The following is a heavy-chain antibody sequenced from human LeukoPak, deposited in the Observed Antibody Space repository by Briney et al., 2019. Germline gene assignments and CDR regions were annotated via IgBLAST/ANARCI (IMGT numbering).Heavy chain of an antibody. D-gene: IGHD1-1*01. V-gene: IGHV1-69*05. CDR1: GGTFSSYA. CDR3: ARGGTTRYYYMDV. J-gene: IGHJ6*03. Sequence: SLKLSCKTSGGTFSSYAISWVRQAPVQRLKWMGGIIPIFGTANYAQKFQGRVTITTDESTSTAYMELSSLRSEDTAVYYCARGGTTRYYYMDVWGKGTTVTVSS. CDR2: IIPIFGTA.